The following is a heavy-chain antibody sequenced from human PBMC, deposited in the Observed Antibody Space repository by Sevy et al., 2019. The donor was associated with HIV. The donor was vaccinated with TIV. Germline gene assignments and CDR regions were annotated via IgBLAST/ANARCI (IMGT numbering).Heavy chain of an antibody. CDR3: ARDIKRHYGDSLDY. J-gene: IGHJ4*02. Sequence: GGSLRLSCAASGFTFSDYYMSWIRQAPGKGLEWVSYFSGISTYTKYADSVKGRFSISRDNAKNSLYLQMNSLRAEDTAVYYCARDIKRHYGDSLDYWGQGTLVTVSS. CDR1: GFTFSDYY. CDR2: FSGISTYT. V-gene: IGHV3-11*06. D-gene: IGHD4-17*01.